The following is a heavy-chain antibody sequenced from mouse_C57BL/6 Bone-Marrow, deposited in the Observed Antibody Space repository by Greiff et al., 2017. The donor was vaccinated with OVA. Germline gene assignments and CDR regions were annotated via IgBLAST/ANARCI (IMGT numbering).Heavy chain of an antibody. CDR1: GYTFTSYW. V-gene: IGHV1-59*01. J-gene: IGHJ1*03. Sequence: QVQLKQPGAELVRPGPSVKLSCKASGYTFTSYWMHWVKQRPGQGLEWIGVIDPSDSYPNYNQKFKGKATLTVDTSSSTAYMQLSSLTSDDAAVYYSARWISWGYYRYFYVWGTGTTVTVSS. D-gene: IGHD2-2*01. CDR3: ARWISWGYYRYFYV. CDR2: IDPSDSYP.